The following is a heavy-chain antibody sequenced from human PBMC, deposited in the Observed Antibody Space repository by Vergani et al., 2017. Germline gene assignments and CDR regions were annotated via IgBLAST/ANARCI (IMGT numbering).Heavy chain of an antibody. CDR3: ARPGEVDTAMAYGMDV. CDR1: GYTFTTYP. Sequence: QVQLVQSGSELKKPGASVKVSCKTSGYTFTTYPINWVRQAPGQGLEWMGIINPSGGSTSYAQKFQGTDTMTRDTATSTVYMELSSLRSEETAVYYCARPGEVDTAMAYGMDVWGQGTTVTVSS. V-gene: IGHV1-46*03. J-gene: IGHJ6*02. CDR2: INPSGGST. D-gene: IGHD5-18*01.